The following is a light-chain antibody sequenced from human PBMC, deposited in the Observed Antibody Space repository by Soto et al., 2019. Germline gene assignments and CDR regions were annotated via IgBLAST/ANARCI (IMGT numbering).Light chain of an antibody. CDR3: QQYKASSWT. CDR2: HAS. V-gene: IGKV1-5*01. J-gene: IGKJ1*01. Sequence: DIQMTQSPSTLSASVGDRVTISCRASQGISTWLAWYRQKPGEAPKLLIYHASNLETGVPSRFSGSGSGTESTLTISGLQPDDFATYYCQQYKASSWTFGPGTKVEI. CDR1: QGISTW.